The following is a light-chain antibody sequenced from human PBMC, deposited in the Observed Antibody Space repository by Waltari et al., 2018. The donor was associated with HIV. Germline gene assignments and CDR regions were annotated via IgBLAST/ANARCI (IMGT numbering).Light chain of an antibody. CDR2: DAS. J-gene: IGKJ2*03. Sequence: EIVLTQSPATLSLSPGERATLSCGASQSVSNNYLAWYQQKPCLPPRLLIYDASSRAAGIPDRFSGSGSGTDFTLTISRLETEDYAVYYCHQYGSSISYSFGQGTKLEIK. CDR3: HQYGSSISYS. V-gene: IGKV3D-20*01. CDR1: QSVSNNY.